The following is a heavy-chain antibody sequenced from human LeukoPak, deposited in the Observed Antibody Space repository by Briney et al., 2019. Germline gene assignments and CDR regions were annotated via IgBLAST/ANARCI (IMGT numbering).Heavy chain of an antibody. J-gene: IGHJ4*02. CDR1: GFTFSYYA. V-gene: IGHV3-30*01. D-gene: IGHD2-2*01. CDR3: ASEDIVVVPAAGVFVY. Sequence: GGSLRLSCAASGFTFSYYAMNWVRQAPGKGLEWVAVISNDGSNKYYADSVKGRFTISRDNSKNTLYLQMNSLRVEDTAVYYCASEDIVVVPAAGVFVYWGQGTLVTVSS. CDR2: ISNDGSNK.